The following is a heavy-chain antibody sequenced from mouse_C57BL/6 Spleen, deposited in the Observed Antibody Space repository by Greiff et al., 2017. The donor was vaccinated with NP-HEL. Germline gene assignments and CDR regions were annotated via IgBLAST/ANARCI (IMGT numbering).Heavy chain of an antibody. CDR3: ARWDYGSSYEDAMDY. V-gene: IGHV1-81*01. Sequence: VQGVESGAELARPGASVKLSCKASGYTFTSYGISWVKQRTGQGLEWIGEIYPRSGNTYYNEKFKGKATLTADKSSSTAYMELRSLTSEDSAVYFCARWDYGSSYEDAMDYWGQGTSVTVSS. D-gene: IGHD1-1*01. J-gene: IGHJ4*01. CDR1: GYTFTSYG. CDR2: IYPRSGNT.